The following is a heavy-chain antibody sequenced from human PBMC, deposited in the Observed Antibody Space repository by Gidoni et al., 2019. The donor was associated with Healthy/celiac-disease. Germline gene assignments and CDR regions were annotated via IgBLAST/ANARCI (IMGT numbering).Heavy chain of an antibody. CDR2: FDPEDGET. D-gene: IGHD3-10*01. CDR3: ATGFMVRGVIIGYYYYGMDV. Sequence: QVQLVQSGAEVKKPGASVKVSCKVSGYTLTELSLHWVRQAPGKGLEWMGGFDPEDGETIYAQKFQGRVTMTEDTSTDTAYMELSSLRSEDTAVYYCATGFMVRGVIIGYYYYGMDVWGQGTTVTVSS. V-gene: IGHV1-24*01. J-gene: IGHJ6*02. CDR1: GYTLTELS.